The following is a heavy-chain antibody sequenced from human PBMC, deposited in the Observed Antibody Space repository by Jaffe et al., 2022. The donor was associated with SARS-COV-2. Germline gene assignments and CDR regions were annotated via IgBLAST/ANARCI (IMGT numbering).Heavy chain of an antibody. CDR3: AKDFRGRAFDM. CDR2: IETTGSKT. V-gene: IGHV3-23*01. CDR1: GFTFSSYA. Sequence: EVQLLESGGGLIQPGGSLRLACAASGFTFSSYAMNWVRQAPGKGLEWVSAIETTGSKTYYADSVKGRFTISRDNFKNTLYLQMNSLRAEDTALYYCAKDFRGRAFDMWGQGTMVIVSS. J-gene: IGHJ3*02. D-gene: IGHD3-10*01.